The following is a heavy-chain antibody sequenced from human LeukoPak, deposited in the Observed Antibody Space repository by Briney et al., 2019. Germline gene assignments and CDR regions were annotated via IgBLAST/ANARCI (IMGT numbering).Heavy chain of an antibody. J-gene: IGHJ6*01. D-gene: IGHD4-17*01. CDR1: GFTFSSYA. CDR3: VKDPDVYGDYGRDYYYFVMDV. CDR2: ISSNGGTT. Sequence: AETLRLSCSASGFTFSSYAMHWVRQAPGKELESVSAISSNGGTTYYADSVKGRFTISRDNSKNTLYLQMSSLRAEDTAEYYCVKDPDVYGDYGRDYYYFVMDVWAQGTTVTV. V-gene: IGHV3-64D*06.